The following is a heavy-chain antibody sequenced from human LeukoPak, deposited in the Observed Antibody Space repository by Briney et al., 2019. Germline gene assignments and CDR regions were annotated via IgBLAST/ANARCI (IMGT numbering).Heavy chain of an antibody. J-gene: IGHJ4*02. V-gene: IGHV3-74*01. CDR2: INIDGSNT. CDR1: GFTFSSYS. Sequence: GGSLRLSCAASGFTFSSYSMNWVRQAPGKGLVWVSRINIDGSNTNYADSVKGRFTISRDNAKNTLYLQMDSLRAEDTAVYYCARSLGGAYDYWGQGTLVTVSS. D-gene: IGHD1-26*01. CDR3: ARSLGGAYDY.